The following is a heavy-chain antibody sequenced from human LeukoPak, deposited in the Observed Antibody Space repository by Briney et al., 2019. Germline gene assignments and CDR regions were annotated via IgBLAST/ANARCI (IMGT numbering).Heavy chain of an antibody. V-gene: IGHV3-21*01. J-gene: IGHJ4*02. CDR1: GFTFSSYS. D-gene: IGHD5-18*01. Sequence: GESLRLSCAASGFTFSSYSMNWVRQAPGKGLEWVSSISSASTCIYYADSVKGRFTISRDNAKNSLYLQMNSLRAEDTAMYYCARLVWDTTMADGDIDSWGQGTLLIVSS. CDR2: ISSASTCI. CDR3: ARLVWDTTMADGDIDS.